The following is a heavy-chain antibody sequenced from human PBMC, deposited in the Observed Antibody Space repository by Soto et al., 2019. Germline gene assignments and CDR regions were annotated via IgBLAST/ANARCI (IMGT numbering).Heavy chain of an antibody. CDR2: INPNSGGT. Sequence: QVQLVQSGAEVKKPGASVKVSCKASGYTFSDYYIHWMRQAPGQGLGWMGWINPNSGGTKYAHKFQGWVTMTRYTSSKTAYVELSRLTSDDTAVYYCARESGGATATLDYYYFYMDVWGKGTTVTVSS. CDR1: GYTFSDYY. CDR3: ARESGGATATLDYYYFYMDV. V-gene: IGHV1-2*04. D-gene: IGHD5-12*01. J-gene: IGHJ6*03.